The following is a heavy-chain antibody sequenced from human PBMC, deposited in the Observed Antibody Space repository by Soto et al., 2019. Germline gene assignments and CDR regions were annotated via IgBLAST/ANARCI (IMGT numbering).Heavy chain of an antibody. CDR1: GFTFSSYW. Sequence: EVQLVESGGGLVQPGGSLRLSCAASGFTFSSYWMHWVRQAPGKGLVWVSRINSDGSSTSYADSVKGRFTISRDNAKNTLYLQMNSLRAGDTAVYYCARDPEGEYYDSSGTTYDYWGQGTLVTVSS. CDR2: INSDGSST. D-gene: IGHD3-22*01. J-gene: IGHJ4*02. V-gene: IGHV3-74*01. CDR3: ARDPEGEYYDSSGTTYDY.